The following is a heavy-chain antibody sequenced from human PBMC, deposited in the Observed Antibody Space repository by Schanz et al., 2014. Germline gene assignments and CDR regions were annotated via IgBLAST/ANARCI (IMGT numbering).Heavy chain of an antibody. CDR1: GYTFTSNV. D-gene: IGHD6-13*01. J-gene: IGHJ6*02. CDR2: INTYNGDT. CDR3: ARDNLVSSSWYNYYGMDV. Sequence: QVQLVQSGAEVKEPGASVKVSCKASGYTFTSNVITWVRQAPGQGLEWMGWINTYNGDTAYAQNMQGRVSMTTETAASTAYMELRSLRSDDTAVYYCARDNLVSSSWYNYYGMDVWGQGTTVTVSS. V-gene: IGHV1-18*04.